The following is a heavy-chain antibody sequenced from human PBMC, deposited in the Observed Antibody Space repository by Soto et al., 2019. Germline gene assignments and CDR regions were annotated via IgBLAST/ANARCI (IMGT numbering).Heavy chain of an antibody. CDR2: IDPSDSYT. J-gene: IGHJ4*02. CDR1: GYSFTSYW. D-gene: IGHD3-3*01. CDR3: ARLGLKISGATSKGVDY. Sequence: PGESLKISCKGSGYSFTSYWISWVRQMPGKGLEWMGRIDPSDSYTNYSPSFQGHVTISADKSISTAYLQWSSLKASDTAMYYCARLGLKISGATSKGVDYWGQGTLVTVSS. V-gene: IGHV5-10-1*01.